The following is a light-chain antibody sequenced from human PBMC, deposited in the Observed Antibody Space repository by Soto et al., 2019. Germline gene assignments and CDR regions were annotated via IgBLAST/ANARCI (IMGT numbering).Light chain of an antibody. CDR2: GTS. CDR1: QSVGNNY. V-gene: IGKV3-20*01. Sequence: EIVLTQSPGTLSLSPGERATLSCRASQSVGNNYLAWYQQKPGQPPRLIIYGTSSRATGIPDRFSGSGSGTDFTLTISSKEPEDFAVYYCQQYESSPPWTFGQGTKVEIK. CDR3: QQYESSPPWT. J-gene: IGKJ1*01.